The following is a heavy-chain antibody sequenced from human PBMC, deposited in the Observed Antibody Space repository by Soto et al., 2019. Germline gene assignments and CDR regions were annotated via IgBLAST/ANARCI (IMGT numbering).Heavy chain of an antibody. D-gene: IGHD3-22*01. V-gene: IGHV3-21*01. Sequence: EVQLVESGGGLVKPGGSLRLSCAASGFTFSSYSMNWVRQAPGKGLEWVSSISSSSSYIYYADSVKGRFTISRDNAKNSLDLQMNSLRAEDTAVYYCATEKHYFDTGGYYYWGQGTLVTVSS. CDR3: ATEKHYFDTGGYYY. CDR1: GFTFSSYS. J-gene: IGHJ4*02. CDR2: ISSSSSYI.